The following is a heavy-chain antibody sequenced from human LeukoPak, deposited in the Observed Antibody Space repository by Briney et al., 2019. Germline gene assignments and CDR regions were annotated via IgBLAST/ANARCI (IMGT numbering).Heavy chain of an antibody. J-gene: IGHJ4*02. CDR2: ISSSGSTI. V-gene: IGHV3-11*04. CDR1: GFTFSDYY. CDR3: ARSNGGIAARRLYFDY. D-gene: IGHD6-6*01. Sequence: PGGSLRLSCAASGFTFSDYYMSWIRQAPGKGLEWVSYISSSGSTIYYADSVKGRFTISRDNAKNSLYLQMNSLKAEDTAVYYCARSNGGIAARRLYFDYWGQGTLVTVSS.